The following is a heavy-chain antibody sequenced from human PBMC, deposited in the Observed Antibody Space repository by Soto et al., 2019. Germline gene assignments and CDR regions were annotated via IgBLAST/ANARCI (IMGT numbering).Heavy chain of an antibody. CDR3: ARETRIAVAANYYYYYMDV. V-gene: IGHV3-7*01. J-gene: IGHJ6*03. CDR1: GFTFSSYW. Sequence: EVQLVESGGGLVQPGGSLRLSCAASGFTFSSYWMSWVRQAPGKGLEWVANIKQDGSEKYYVDSVKGRFTISRDNAKNSLYLQMNSLRAEDTAVYYCARETRIAVAANYYYYYMDVWGKGTTVTVSS. D-gene: IGHD6-19*01. CDR2: IKQDGSEK.